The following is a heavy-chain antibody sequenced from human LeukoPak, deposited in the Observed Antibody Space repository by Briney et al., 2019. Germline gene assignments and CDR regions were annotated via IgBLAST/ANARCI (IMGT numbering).Heavy chain of an antibody. CDR3: AKGSPSTLGFDY. CDR1: GLTVSSSY. V-gene: IGHV3-53*05. Sequence: PGGSLRLSCAASGLTVSSSYMSWVRQAPGKGLEWVSIIYNDGSTYYADSMKGRFTISRDNSKNTLYLQMNSLRAEDTALYYCAKGSPSTLGFDYWGQGTLVTVSS. J-gene: IGHJ4*02. CDR2: IYNDGST. D-gene: IGHD1-26*01.